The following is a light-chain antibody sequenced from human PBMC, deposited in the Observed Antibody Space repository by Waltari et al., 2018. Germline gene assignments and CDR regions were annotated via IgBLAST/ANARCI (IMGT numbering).Light chain of an antibody. Sequence: QPALTQPASVSGSPGQSITISCTGTTSDVGGYDFVSWYQQHPGKAPKLMISDVSDRPSVVSPRFSASKSGITASLTISGLQPEDEATYFCSSFTLTNTWVFGGGTNLTVL. J-gene: IGLJ3*02. CDR2: DVS. V-gene: IGLV2-14*03. CDR3: SSFTLTNTWV. CDR1: TSDVGGYDF.